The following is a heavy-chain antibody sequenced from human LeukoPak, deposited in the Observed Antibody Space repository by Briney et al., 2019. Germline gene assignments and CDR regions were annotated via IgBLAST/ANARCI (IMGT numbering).Heavy chain of an antibody. J-gene: IGHJ3*02. CDR3: AKETTGYNSGPGAFDI. D-gene: IGHD6-19*01. Sequence: PGGSLRLSCAASGFTFSSYAMSWVRQAPGKGLEWVSAISGSGGSTYYADSVKGRFTISRDNSKNTLYLQMNSLRAEDTAVYYCAKETTGYNSGPGAFDIWGQGTMVTVSS. CDR1: GFTFSSYA. V-gene: IGHV3-23*01. CDR2: ISGSGGST.